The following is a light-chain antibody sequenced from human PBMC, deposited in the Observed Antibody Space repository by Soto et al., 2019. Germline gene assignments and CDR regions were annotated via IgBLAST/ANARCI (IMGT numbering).Light chain of an antibody. CDR2: TAA. CDR3: QQYQIYSGT. V-gene: IGKV1-5*03. J-gene: IGKJ1*01. Sequence: IPVTQSAATLSASVGDRVTIPCLARHALXSWFAWYQRRPGKPPNLLXDTAATLARGGPSRFSGSGSATEFTLTINSLQPEYFANYYCQQYQIYSGTFGQGTKVDIK. CDR1: HALXSW.